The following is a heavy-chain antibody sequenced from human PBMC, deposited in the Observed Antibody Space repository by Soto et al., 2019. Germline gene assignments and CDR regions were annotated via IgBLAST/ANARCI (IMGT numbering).Heavy chain of an antibody. CDR2: ISDDGSST. CDR1: GFTFSSYW. Sequence: GGSLRLSCAASGFTFSSYWMHWVRQAPGKGLVWVSRISDDGSSTTYADSVRGRFTISRDNANYTLYLEISSLRVEDTAIYYCAKRQSFDFWSGYLPFFDYWGQGTPVTVSS. J-gene: IGHJ4*02. V-gene: IGHV3-74*03. CDR3: AKRQSFDFWSGYLPFFDY. D-gene: IGHD3-3*01.